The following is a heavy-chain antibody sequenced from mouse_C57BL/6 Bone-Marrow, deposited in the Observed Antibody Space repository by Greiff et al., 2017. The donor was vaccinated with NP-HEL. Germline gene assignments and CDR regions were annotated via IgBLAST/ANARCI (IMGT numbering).Heavy chain of an antibody. CDR1: GFTFRDYS. CDR2: INYDGSST. J-gene: IGHJ4*01. V-gene: IGHV5-16*01. CDR3: AREGGLRRRTYAMDY. Sequence: EVKLVESEGGLVQPGSSMKLSCTASGFTFRDYSMAWVRQVPEKGLEWVANINYDGSSTYYLDSLKSRFIISRDNAKNILYLQMSSLKSEDTATYYCAREGGLRRRTYAMDYWGQGTSVTVSS. D-gene: IGHD2-4*01.